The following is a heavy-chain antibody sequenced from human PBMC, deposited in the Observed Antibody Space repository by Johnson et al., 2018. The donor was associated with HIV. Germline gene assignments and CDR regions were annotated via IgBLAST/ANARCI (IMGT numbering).Heavy chain of an antibody. CDR2: IGTAGDT. CDR3: APLGDAFDI. CDR1: GFTFDDYA. J-gene: IGHJ3*02. V-gene: IGHV3-13*01. D-gene: IGHD7-27*01. Sequence: VQLVESGGGLVQPGRSLRLSCAASGFTFDDYAMHWVRQAPGKGLEWVSAIGTAGDTYYPGSVKGRFTISRDNSKNRLYLQMNSLRAEDTAVYYCAPLGDAFDIWGQGTMVTVSS.